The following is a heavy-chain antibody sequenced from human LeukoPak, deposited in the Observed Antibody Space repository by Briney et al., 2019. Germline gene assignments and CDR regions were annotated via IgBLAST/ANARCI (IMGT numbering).Heavy chain of an antibody. CDR1: GFTFSSYG. J-gene: IGHJ4*02. CDR2: IRYDGSNK. CDR3: ANRRGDIAARIGFDY. D-gene: IGHD6-25*01. V-gene: IGHV3-30*02. Sequence: GGSLRLSCAASGFTFSSYGMHRVRQAPGKGLEWVAFIRYDGSNKYYADSVKGRFTISRDNSKNTLYLQMNSLRAEDTAVYYCANRRGDIAARIGFDYWGQGTLVTVSS.